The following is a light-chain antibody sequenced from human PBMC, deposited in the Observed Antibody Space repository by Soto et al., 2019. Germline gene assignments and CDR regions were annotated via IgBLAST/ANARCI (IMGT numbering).Light chain of an antibody. Sequence: IQLTQSPSSLSASVGDSVTITCQASQGIDTYLAWYQQKPGKAPNLLIYAASTLQRGVPPRFSGSGSGTDFTLTISSLQPEDFATYYCQQSNSYPFTFGPGTKVDIK. CDR2: AAS. V-gene: IGKV1-9*01. CDR1: QGIDTY. CDR3: QQSNSYPFT. J-gene: IGKJ3*01.